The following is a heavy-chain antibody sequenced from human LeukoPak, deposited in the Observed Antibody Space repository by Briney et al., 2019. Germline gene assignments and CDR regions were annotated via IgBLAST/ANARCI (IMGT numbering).Heavy chain of an antibody. J-gene: IGHJ6*03. CDR2: IYTSGST. V-gene: IGHV4-4*07. CDR3: ARGYCSGGSCYSYYYYNYMDV. CDR1: GGSISSYY. Sequence: SETLSLTCTVSGGSISSYYWSWIRQPAGKGLEWIGRIYTSGSTNYNPSLKSRVTMSVDTSKNQFSLKLSSVTAADTAVYYCARGYCSGGSCYSYYYYNYMDVWGKGTTVTVSS. D-gene: IGHD2-15*01.